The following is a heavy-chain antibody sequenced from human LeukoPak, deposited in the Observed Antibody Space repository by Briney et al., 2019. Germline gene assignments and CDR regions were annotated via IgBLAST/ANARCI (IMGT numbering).Heavy chain of an antibody. J-gene: IGHJ3*02. CDR1: GFTFSSYG. CDR3: AKEKGGSIGYFDI. V-gene: IGHV3-30*02. D-gene: IGHD3-22*01. Sequence: GGSLRLSCAASGFTFSSYGMPWVRQAPGKGPEWVASIRHDGINKDYADSVKGRFTISRDNSKNTLYLQMNSLRAEDTAVFYCAKEKGGSIGYFDIWGQGTMVTVSS. CDR2: IRHDGINK.